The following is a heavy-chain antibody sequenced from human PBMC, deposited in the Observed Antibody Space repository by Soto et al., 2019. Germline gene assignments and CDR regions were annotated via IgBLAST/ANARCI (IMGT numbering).Heavy chain of an antibody. J-gene: IGHJ4*02. Sequence: QLVQSGDEVKKPGASVKVSCRASGYIFNSVGISWLRQVPGQGLEWTGWVSTYSEHTKSVQKFQDRVTLTADTSPSTVHMELRSLRSADTAVYYCARDLNWNNVLGFDSWGQGTLVTVSS. D-gene: IGHD1-20*01. V-gene: IGHV1-18*04. CDR1: GYIFNSVG. CDR3: ARDLNWNNVLGFDS. CDR2: VSTYSEHT.